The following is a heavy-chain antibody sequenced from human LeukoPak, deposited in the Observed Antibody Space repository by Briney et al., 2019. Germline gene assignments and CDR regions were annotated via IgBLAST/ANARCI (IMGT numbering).Heavy chain of an antibody. CDR1: GYTLTDYY. V-gene: IGHV1-2*02. CDR3: ARVRRYYYGMDV. J-gene: IGHJ6*04. Sequence: GASVKVSCKASGYTLTDYYIHWVRQAPGQGLEWMGWMNPNSGDTNSAQSFQGRVTMTRETSISTAYMELSRLRFDDTAVYYCARVRRYYYGMDVWGQRDHGHRIL. CDR2: MNPNSGDT.